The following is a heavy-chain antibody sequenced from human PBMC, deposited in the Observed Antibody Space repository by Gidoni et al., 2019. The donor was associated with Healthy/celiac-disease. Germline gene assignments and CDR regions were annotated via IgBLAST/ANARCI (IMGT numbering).Heavy chain of an antibody. D-gene: IGHD6-25*01. CDR1: FSSYG. V-gene: IGHV3-33*01. Sequence: FSSYGMHWVRQAPGKGLEWVAVIWYDGSNKYYADSVKGRFTISRDNSKNTLYLQMNSLRAEDTAVYYCARSQRRQLRRKTGDAFDIWGQGTMVTVSS. J-gene: IGHJ3*02. CDR2: IWYDGSNK. CDR3: ARSQRRQLRRKTGDAFDI.